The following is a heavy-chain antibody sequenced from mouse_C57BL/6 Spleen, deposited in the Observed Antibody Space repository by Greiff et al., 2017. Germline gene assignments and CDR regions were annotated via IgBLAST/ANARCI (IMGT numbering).Heavy chain of an antibody. Sequence: EVHLVESGGGLVKPGGSLKLSCAASGFTFSDYGMHWVRQAPEKGLEWVAYISSGSSTIYYADTVKGRFTISRDNAKNILFLQMTSLRSEDTAMYYCARPPITTVVDYYAMDYWGQGTSVTVSS. CDR2: ISSGSSTI. V-gene: IGHV5-17*01. J-gene: IGHJ4*01. CDR1: GFTFSDYG. D-gene: IGHD1-1*01. CDR3: ARPPITTVVDYYAMDY.